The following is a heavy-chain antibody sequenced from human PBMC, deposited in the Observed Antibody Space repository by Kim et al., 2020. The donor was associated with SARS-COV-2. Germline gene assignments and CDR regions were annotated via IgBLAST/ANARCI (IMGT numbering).Heavy chain of an antibody. V-gene: IGHV3-21*01. D-gene: IGHD6-19*01. CDR1: GFTFSSYS. J-gene: IGHJ4*02. CDR3: ARIGIAVAGSFDY. Sequence: GGSLRLSCAASGFTFSSYSMNWVRQAPGKGLEWVSSISSSSSSYIYYADSVKGRFTISRDNAKNSLYLQMNSLRAEDTAVYYCARIGIAVAGSFDYWGQGTLVTVSS. CDR2: ISSSSSSYI.